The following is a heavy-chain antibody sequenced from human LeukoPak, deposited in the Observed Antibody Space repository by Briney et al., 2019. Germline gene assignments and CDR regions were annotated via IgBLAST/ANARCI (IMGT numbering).Heavy chain of an antibody. CDR1: GVSINSNNHH. V-gene: IGHV4-39*01. CDR3: ARRGDILTDYAFDY. D-gene: IGHD3-9*01. CDR2: IYYSGTT. Sequence: SETLTLTCSVSGVSINSNNHHWVWMGQAPGMGLESIGNIYYSGTTSYNPSLKSRVTISVDTSKNQFSLRLSSVTAADTAVYYCARRGDILTDYAFDYWGQGTLVTVSS. J-gene: IGHJ4*02.